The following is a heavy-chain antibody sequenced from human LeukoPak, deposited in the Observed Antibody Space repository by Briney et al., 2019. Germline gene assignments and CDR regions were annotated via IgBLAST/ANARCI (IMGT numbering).Heavy chain of an antibody. Sequence: PGGSLRLSCAASGFTFSIYAMSWVRQAPGKGLEWVSAISGSGGSTYYADSVKGRFTISRDNSKNTLYLQMNSLRAEDTAVYYCAKVGYYGSGSEAFDIWGQGTMVTVSS. V-gene: IGHV3-23*01. CDR1: GFTFSIYA. J-gene: IGHJ3*02. CDR3: AKVGYYGSGSEAFDI. CDR2: ISGSGGST. D-gene: IGHD3-10*01.